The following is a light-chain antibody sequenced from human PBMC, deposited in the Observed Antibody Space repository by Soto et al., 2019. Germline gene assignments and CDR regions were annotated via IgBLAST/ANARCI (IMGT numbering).Light chain of an antibody. V-gene: IGKV1-5*03. CDR1: QSISNY. Sequence: DIQMTQSPSTVSASVGDRVTITCRASQSISNYLAWYQQKPGKAPKVLISKASTLESGVPSRFSGSGSGAEFTLTSTSLQPDDFATYYCQQYSHHSTFGQGTKVEIK. CDR3: QQYSHHST. CDR2: KAS. J-gene: IGKJ1*01.